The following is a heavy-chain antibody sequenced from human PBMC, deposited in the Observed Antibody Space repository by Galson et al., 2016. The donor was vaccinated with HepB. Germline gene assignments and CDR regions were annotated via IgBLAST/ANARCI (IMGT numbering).Heavy chain of an antibody. D-gene: IGHD2-2*01. J-gene: IGHJ6*02. CDR3: ARDILVLPGMDV. CDR1: GFVLGPYW. V-gene: IGHV3-74*01. Sequence: SLRLSCAASGFVLGPYWMHWVRQSPGKGPVWVARINTEGSSTAYADSVKGRFTISRDSARNTVYLQMNSLRADDTAVYFCARDILVLPGMDVWGQGTTVTVSS. CDR2: INTEGSST.